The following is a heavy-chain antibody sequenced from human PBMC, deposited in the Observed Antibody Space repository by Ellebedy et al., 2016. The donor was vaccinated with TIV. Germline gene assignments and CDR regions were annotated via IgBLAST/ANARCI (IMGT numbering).Heavy chain of an antibody. CDR3: AKSPRPSTVTYFDH. CDR1: GFTFSSYA. Sequence: GESLKISXAASGFTFSSYAMHWVRRAPGKGLEWVAFISYEGSNKHYADSVRGRFTISRDNFKNTLFLQLNSLRPEDTAVFYCAKSPRPSTVTYFDHWGQGTLVTVSS. V-gene: IGHV3-30*18. J-gene: IGHJ4*02. CDR2: ISYEGSNK. D-gene: IGHD4-17*01.